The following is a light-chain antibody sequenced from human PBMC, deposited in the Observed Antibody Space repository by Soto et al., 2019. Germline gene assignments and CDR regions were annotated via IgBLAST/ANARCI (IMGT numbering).Light chain of an antibody. CDR1: QSVSSA. Sequence: EIVMTQSPATLSVSPGERVTLSSRASQSVSSALAWYQQKPGQAPRLLIYAASTRATGIPGRFSGSGSGTEFTLAISSLQSVDFAVYYCQQYIKWPPTFTFGQGTKLEIK. CDR3: QQYIKWPPTFT. V-gene: IGKV3-15*01. J-gene: IGKJ2*01. CDR2: AAS.